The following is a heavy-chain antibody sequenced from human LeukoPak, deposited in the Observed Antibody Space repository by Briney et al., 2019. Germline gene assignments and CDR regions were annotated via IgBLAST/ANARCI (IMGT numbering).Heavy chain of an antibody. V-gene: IGHV4-39*01. D-gene: IGHD6-13*01. CDR1: GGSISGTTHN. Sequence: PSETLSLXCSVSGGSISGTTHNWGWSRQPPGRGLEWIATIYYSESTKKSPSLKSRVTISLDTSRNQFSLKLSSVTAADTAVYYCARQGSSSWYGWYFDLWGRGSLVTVSS. CDR3: ARQGSSSWYGWYFDL. J-gene: IGHJ2*01. CDR2: IYYSEST.